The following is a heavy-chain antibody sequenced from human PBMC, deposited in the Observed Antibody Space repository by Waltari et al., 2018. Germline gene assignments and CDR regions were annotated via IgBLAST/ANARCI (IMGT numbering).Heavy chain of an antibody. CDR1: GFTFSSYA. CDR3: AKRAEGITIFGVVSWFDP. J-gene: IGHJ5*02. V-gene: IGHV3-23*01. CDR2: LMGIGGSI. D-gene: IGHD3-3*01. Sequence: EVQLLESGGGLVQPGGSLRLSCAASGFTFSSYAMSWVRQAPGKGLEWVSSLMGIGGSIYYADSGKGRFTISRDNSKNTLYLQMNSLRAEDTAVYYCAKRAEGITIFGVVSWFDPWGQGTLVTVSS.